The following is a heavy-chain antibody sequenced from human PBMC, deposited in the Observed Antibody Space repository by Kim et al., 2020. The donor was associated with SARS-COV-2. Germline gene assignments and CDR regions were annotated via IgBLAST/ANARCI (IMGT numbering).Heavy chain of an antibody. D-gene: IGHD2-15*01. V-gene: IGHV3-23*01. CDR3: AKDLYGDNSGAGAFDM. CDR1: GFTFSSFA. J-gene: IGHJ3*02. CDR2: ISGSGGNT. Sequence: GGSLRLSCAASGFTFSSFAMNWVRQAPGKGLEWVSGISGSGGNTYYADSVKGRFTFSRDNSKNTVHLQMNSLRAEDTAVYYCAKDLYGDNSGAGAFDMWG.